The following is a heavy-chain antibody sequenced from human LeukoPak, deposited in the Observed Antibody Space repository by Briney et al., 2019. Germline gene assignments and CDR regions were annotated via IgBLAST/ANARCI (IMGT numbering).Heavy chain of an antibody. CDR3: ARPPKLFPRPFDY. V-gene: IGHV1-2*02. D-gene: IGHD2-21*01. CDR1: GYTFTGYY. CDR2: INPNSGGT. Sequence: ASVKFSCKASGYTFTGYYMHWVRQAPGQGLEWMGWINPNSGGTNYAQKFQGRVTMTRDTSISTAYMELSRLRSGDTAVYYCARPPKLFPRPFDYWGQGTLVTVSS. J-gene: IGHJ4*02.